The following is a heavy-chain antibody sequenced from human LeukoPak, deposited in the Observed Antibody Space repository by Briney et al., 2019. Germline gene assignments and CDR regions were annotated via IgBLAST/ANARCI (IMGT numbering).Heavy chain of an antibody. CDR3: VRGGATTVTLVY. CDR2: TYYSGST. V-gene: IGHV4-31*03. J-gene: IGHJ4*02. D-gene: IGHD4-11*01. CDR1: GDSITGSPSF. Sequence: TLSLTCSVSGDSITGSPSFWTWIRQHPGKGLEWLGNTYYSGSTNFNPSLQSRVTISVDTSKNQFTLKLRSVTAADTAVYYCVRGGATTVTLVYWGQGTLVTVSS.